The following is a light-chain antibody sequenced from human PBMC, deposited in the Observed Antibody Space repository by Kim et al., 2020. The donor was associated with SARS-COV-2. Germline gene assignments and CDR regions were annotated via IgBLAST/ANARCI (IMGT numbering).Light chain of an antibody. J-gene: IGLJ3*02. CDR2: DVS. V-gene: IGLV2-14*04. CDR3: SSYTSSSTWV. Sequence: GQSITLSCTGTSSDVVGYNYVSWYQQHPGKAPTLMIYDVSKRPSGVSNRFSGSKSGNTASLTISGLQAEDEADYYCSSYTSSSTWVFGGGTQLTVL. CDR1: SSDVVGYNY.